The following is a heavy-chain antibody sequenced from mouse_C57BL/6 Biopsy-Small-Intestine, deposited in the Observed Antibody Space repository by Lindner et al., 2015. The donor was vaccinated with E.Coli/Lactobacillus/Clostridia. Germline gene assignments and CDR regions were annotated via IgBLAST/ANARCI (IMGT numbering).Heavy chain of an antibody. D-gene: IGHD4-1*02. Sequence: VQLQESGPELAKPGASVKLSCKASGYTFTNYDINWVIQGPGQGLEWIGWIYPGNDNIKYNEKFKDKATLTVDTSSSTAYMELHSLTSEDSAVYFCARWGLNWHFFDYWGQGTTLTVSS. V-gene: IGHV1-85*01. J-gene: IGHJ2*01. CDR1: GYTFTNYD. CDR2: IYPGNDNI. CDR3: ARWGLNWHFFDY.